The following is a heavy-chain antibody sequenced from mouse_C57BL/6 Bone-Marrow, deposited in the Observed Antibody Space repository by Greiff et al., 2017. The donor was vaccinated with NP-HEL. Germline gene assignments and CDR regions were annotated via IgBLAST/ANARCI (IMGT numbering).Heavy chain of an antibody. V-gene: IGHV1-55*01. Sequence: VQLQQPGAELVKPGASVKMSCKASGYTFTSYWITWVKQRPGQGLEWIGDIYPGSGSTNYNEKFKSKATLTVDTSSSTAYMQLSSLTSEDSAVYYCARTYDGYHAWFAYWGQGTLVTVSA. J-gene: IGHJ3*01. CDR1: GYTFTSYW. CDR2: IYPGSGST. CDR3: ARTYDGYHAWFAY. D-gene: IGHD2-3*01.